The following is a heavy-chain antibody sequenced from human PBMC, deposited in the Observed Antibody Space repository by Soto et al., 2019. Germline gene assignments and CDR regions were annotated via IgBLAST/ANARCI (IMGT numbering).Heavy chain of an antibody. Sequence: EVQLVESGGGLVQPGGSLRLSCAASGFIFGSNRMSWVRQAPGKGLEWVANIKQDGSGKYYVDSVKGRFTISRDNAQNSLYLQMNSLRAEDTAVYYCARLGGDYGGYFDFWGQGTLVTVSS. J-gene: IGHJ4*02. CDR3: ARLGGDYGGYFDF. CDR1: GFIFGSNR. D-gene: IGHD4-17*01. CDR2: IKQDGSGK. V-gene: IGHV3-7*01.